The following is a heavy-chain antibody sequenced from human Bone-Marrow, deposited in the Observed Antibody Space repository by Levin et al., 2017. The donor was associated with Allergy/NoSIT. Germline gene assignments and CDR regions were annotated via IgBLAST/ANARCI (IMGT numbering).Heavy chain of an antibody. D-gene: IGHD3-9*01. J-gene: IGHJ4*02. V-gene: IGHV3-53*01. CDR2: IYSGGST. Sequence: GESLKISCAASGFTVSSNYMSWVRQAPGKGLEWVSVIYSGGSTYYADSVKGRFTISRDNSKNTLYLQMNSLRAEDTAVYYCARVSYDILTGVTGYFDYWGQGTLVTVSS. CDR3: ARVSYDILTGVTGYFDY. CDR1: GFTVSSNY.